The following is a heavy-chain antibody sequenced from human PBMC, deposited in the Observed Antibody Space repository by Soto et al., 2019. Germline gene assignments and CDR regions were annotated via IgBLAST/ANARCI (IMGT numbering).Heavy chain of an antibody. J-gene: IGHJ6*02. CDR3: ARREITAPYYYGMDV. V-gene: IGHV5-10-1*01. D-gene: IGHD6-6*01. CDR1: GYSFTSYW. Sequence: PGGSLKISCKGSGYSFTSYWISWVRQMPGKGLEWMGRIDPSDSYTNYSPSSQGHVTISADKSISTAYLQWSSLKASDTAMYYCARREITAPYYYGMDVWGQGTTVTVSS. CDR2: IDPSDSYT.